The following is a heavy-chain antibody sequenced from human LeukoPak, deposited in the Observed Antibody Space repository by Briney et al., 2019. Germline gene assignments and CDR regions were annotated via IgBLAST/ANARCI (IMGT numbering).Heavy chain of an antibody. CDR1: GGSISSSNW. J-gene: IGHJ6*02. CDR3: ARVVPAAMVYYYGMDV. Sequence: PSETLSLTCAVSGGSISSSNWWSWVRQPPGKGLEWIGEINHSGSTNYNPSLKSRVTISVDTSKNQFSLKLSSVTAADTAVYYCARVVPAAMVYYYGMDVWGQGTTVTVSS. CDR2: INHSGST. D-gene: IGHD2-2*01. V-gene: IGHV4-4*02.